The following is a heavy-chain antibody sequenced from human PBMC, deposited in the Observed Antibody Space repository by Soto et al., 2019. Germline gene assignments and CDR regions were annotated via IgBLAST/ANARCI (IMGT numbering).Heavy chain of an antibody. J-gene: IGHJ6*02. Sequence: ASVKVSCKASGYTFSDYFIQWLRQAPGQGLEWVAWINPKTAATNYAKKFQDRVTLTSDTSFSTAYLELTRLRPDDTALYYCARIKWGLDYYSGMDVWGQGTAVTVSS. CDR1: GYTFSDYF. CDR2: INPKTAAT. V-gene: IGHV1-2*02. CDR3: ARIKWGLDYYSGMDV. D-gene: IGHD1-26*01.